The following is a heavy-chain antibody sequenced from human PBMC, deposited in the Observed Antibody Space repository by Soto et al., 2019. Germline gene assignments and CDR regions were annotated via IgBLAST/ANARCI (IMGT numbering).Heavy chain of an antibody. J-gene: IGHJ4*02. Sequence: QVQLVQSGAEVKKPGASVKVSCKASGYTFTSYDIHWVRQATGQGLEWMGWMNPNSGDTGYSQKFQDRVTMTRHTYRRTDYMELSGLRSEDKAVDYCAKGRGRFLPEYGGQGTRVTVSS. CDR1: GYTFTSYD. D-gene: IGHD1-26*01. V-gene: IGHV1-8*01. CDR3: AKGRGRFLPEY. CDR2: MNPNSGDT.